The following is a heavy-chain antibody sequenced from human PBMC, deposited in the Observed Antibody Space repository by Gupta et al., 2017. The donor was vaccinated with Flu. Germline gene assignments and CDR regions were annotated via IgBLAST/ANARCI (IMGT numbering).Heavy chain of an antibody. CDR2: INPNSGGT. CDR3: ARDRVVENWFDP. V-gene: IGHV1-2*02. J-gene: IGHJ5*02. Sequence: YGMHWVRQAPGQGLEWMGWINPNSGGTNYAQKFQGRVTMTRDTSISTAYMELSRLRSDDTAVYYCARDRVVENWFDPWGQGTLVTVSS. D-gene: IGHD2-21*01. CDR1: YG.